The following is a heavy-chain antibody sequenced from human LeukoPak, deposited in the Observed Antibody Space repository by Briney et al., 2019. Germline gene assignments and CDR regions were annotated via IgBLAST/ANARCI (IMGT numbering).Heavy chain of an antibody. D-gene: IGHD6-19*01. Sequence: GGSLRLSCAASGLTFSRYWMNWVREAPGKGLEWVTIIKQDGSEEHYVDSVKGRFTISRDNAKNSVYLQMNSLRAEDTAMYYCAGSTGRLIDYWGREPWSPSPQ. CDR2: IKQDGSEE. CDR1: GLTFSRYW. V-gene: IGHV3-7*03. J-gene: IGHJ4*02. CDR3: AGSTGRLIDY.